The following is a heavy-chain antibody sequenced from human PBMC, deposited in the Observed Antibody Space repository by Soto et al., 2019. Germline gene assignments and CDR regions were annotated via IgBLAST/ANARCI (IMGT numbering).Heavy chain of an antibody. Sequence: GESLKISCAASGFTFSSYAMTWVRQAPGKGLEWVSVISGSGGSTYYADSVKGRFTISRDNSKNTLYLQTNSLRGEDTAVYYCAKQWLALDYWGQGTLVTVSS. V-gene: IGHV3-23*01. CDR3: AKQWLALDY. CDR2: ISGSGGST. CDR1: GFTFSSYA. D-gene: IGHD6-19*01. J-gene: IGHJ4*02.